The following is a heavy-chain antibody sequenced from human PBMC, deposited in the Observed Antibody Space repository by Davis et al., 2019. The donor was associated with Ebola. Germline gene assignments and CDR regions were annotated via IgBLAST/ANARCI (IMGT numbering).Heavy chain of an antibody. Sequence: GESLKTSCAASGLTFSSYRMNWVRQAPGKVLEWVSSISSSSSYIYYADSVKGRFTISRDNAKNSLYLQMNSLRAEDTAVYYCGGGATLAWGQGTLVTVSS. CDR3: GGGATLA. CDR2: ISSSSSYI. CDR1: GLTFSSYR. V-gene: IGHV3-21*01. J-gene: IGHJ4*02. D-gene: IGHD1-26*01.